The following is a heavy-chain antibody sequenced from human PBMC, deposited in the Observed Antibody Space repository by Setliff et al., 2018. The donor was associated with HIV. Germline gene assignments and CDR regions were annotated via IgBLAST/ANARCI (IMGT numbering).Heavy chain of an antibody. D-gene: IGHD1-20*01. CDR3: TRGRDPYNPTFPEDAFDI. J-gene: IGHJ3*02. CDR2: IEPKTEGATT. CDR1: GLSVSQSR. Sequence: GGSLRLSCAASGLSVSQSRMSWIRQAPGKGLEWVGRIEPKTEGATTHYAASVKGRFTISRDDSKSIDYLQMNSLKTEDTAVYYCTRGRDPYNPTFPEDAFDIWGQGTMVTVSS. V-gene: IGHV3-15*04.